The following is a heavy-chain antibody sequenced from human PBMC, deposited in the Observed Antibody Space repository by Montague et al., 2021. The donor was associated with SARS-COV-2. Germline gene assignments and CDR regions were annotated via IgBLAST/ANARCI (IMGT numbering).Heavy chain of an antibody. CDR1: GHSIWSSDW. V-gene: IGHV4-4*02. CDR2: IYHSGST. J-gene: IGHJ4*02. D-gene: IGHD3-3*01. Sequence: TLSLTCRVSGHSIWSSDWWTWVRQPPGKGLEWIGEIYHSGSTTYNPSLKSRVTISVDKSKNQFSLTLTSLTAADTAVYYCARAQKTISGMLIPPYYFDFWGQGTLVTVSS. CDR3: ARAQKTISGMLIPPYYFDF.